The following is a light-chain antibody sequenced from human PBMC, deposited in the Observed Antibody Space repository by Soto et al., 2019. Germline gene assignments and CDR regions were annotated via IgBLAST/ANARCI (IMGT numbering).Light chain of an antibody. V-gene: IGKV1-5*01. J-gene: IGKJ1*01. CDR3: QQYNSYSQT. CDR2: DAS. Sequence: DIQMTQSPSTLSASVGDRVTITCRASQSISSWLAWYQQKPGKAPKPLIYDASNLESGVPSRFSGSGSGTEFTLTIRSLQPDDFATYYCQQYNSYSQTFGQGTKVEIK. CDR1: QSISSW.